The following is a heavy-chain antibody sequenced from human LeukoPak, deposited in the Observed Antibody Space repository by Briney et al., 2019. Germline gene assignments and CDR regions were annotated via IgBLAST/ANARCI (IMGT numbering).Heavy chain of an antibody. D-gene: IGHD3-16*01. CDR1: GFTFSSYA. J-gene: IGHJ4*02. CDR2: ISGSGDST. Sequence: GGSLRLSSAASGFTFSSYAMSWVRQAPGKGLEWVSAISGSGDSTYYADSVKGRFTISRDNSKNTLYLQMNSLRAEDTAVYNCAKKLRGTYSFDCWGQGTLVTVSS. V-gene: IGHV3-23*01. CDR3: AKKLRGTYSFDC.